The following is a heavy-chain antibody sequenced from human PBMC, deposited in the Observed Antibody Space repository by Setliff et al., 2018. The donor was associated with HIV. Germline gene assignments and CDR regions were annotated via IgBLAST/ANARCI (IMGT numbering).Heavy chain of an antibody. CDR2: IKQDGSQK. Sequence: HPGGSLRLSCAASGFSFSSYWMSWVRQAPGKGLEWVANIKQDGSQKFYVDSVKGRFTISRDNAKNSVYLQMNSLRVEDTAVYYCARWPREVAEMGGAFDSWGQGTMVTVSS. CDR1: GFSFSSYW. V-gene: IGHV3-7*03. CDR3: ARWPREVAEMGGAFDS. D-gene: IGHD3-16*01. J-gene: IGHJ3*02.